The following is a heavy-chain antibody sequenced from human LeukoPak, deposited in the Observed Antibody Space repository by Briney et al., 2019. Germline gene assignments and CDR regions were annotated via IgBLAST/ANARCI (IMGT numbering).Heavy chain of an antibody. CDR3: AKVSGDILTGFYFDY. Sequence: GGSLRLSCAASGFTFSSYAMSWVRQAPGKGLEWVSAISGSGGGGRTYYADSVKGRFTISRDNSKNTLYLQMNSLRAEDTAVYYCAKVSGDILTGFYFDYWAREPWSPSPQ. D-gene: IGHD3-9*01. CDR2: ISGSGGGGRT. CDR1: GFTFSSYA. J-gene: IGHJ4*02. V-gene: IGHV3-23*01.